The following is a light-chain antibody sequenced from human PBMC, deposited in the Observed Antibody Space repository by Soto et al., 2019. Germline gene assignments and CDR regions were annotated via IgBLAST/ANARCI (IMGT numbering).Light chain of an antibody. Sequence: QSVLTQPPSASGSPGQSVTISCTGTSSDVGAYNYVSWYQQHPGKAPKLMIYDVSKRPSGVPDRFSGSKSGNTASLTVSGLQGEDEADYYCNSYAGSSSVFGGGTKLTVL. CDR3: NSYAGSSSV. V-gene: IGLV2-8*01. J-gene: IGLJ3*02. CDR1: SSDVGAYNY. CDR2: DVS.